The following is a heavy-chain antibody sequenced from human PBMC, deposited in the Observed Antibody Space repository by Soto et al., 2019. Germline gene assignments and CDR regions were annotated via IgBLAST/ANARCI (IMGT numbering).Heavy chain of an antibody. CDR1: GFPFVDYA. CDR3: SRYTHTSRYTYDGMDG. Sequence: GGSLRLSCTSSGFPFVDYAMSWIRQAPGKGLEWVGLIRNKAYGGTTEYAASVKGRFTISRDDSKSIAYLQMNSLKTEDTAVCYCSRYTHTSRYTYDGMDGRGHGTTVTDS. D-gene: IGHD6-13*01. CDR2: IRNKAYGGTT. V-gene: IGHV3-49*03. J-gene: IGHJ6*02.